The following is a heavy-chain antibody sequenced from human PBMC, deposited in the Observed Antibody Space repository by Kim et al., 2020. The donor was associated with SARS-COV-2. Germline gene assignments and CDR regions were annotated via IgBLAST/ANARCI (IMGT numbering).Heavy chain of an antibody. J-gene: IGHJ4*02. D-gene: IGHD1-1*01. V-gene: IGHV3-23*01. CDR3: TGGY. CDR2: VSHSGGNT. Sequence: GGSLRLSCAASRFTFRSFAMNWVRQAPGKGLEWVSGVSHSGGNTYYADSVKGRFTISRDNSKNMLYLQMNSLRAEDTAVYYCTGGYWGQGTLVTVSS. CDR1: RFTFRSFA.